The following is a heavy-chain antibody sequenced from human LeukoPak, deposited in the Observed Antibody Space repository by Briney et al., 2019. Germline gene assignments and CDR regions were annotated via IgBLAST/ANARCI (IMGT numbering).Heavy chain of an antibody. CDR2: IYSGSGYI. J-gene: IGHJ4*02. Sequence: GGSLRLSYAASGFTFSIYTMNWVRQAPGKGLEWVSSIYSGSGYIHYADSVRGRFTISRDNAKNSLYLQMNSLRAEDTAVYYCARDGGSAYDYWGQGALVTVSS. CDR1: GFTFSIYT. D-gene: IGHD3-10*01. CDR3: ARDGGSAYDY. V-gene: IGHV3-21*01.